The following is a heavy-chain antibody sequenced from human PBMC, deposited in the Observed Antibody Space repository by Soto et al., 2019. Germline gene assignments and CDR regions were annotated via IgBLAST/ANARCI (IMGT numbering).Heavy chain of an antibody. V-gene: IGHV3-23*01. CDR3: AKDRGTYYYDSSGYLDY. Sequence: PGGSLRLSCAASRFTFSSYAMSWVRQAPGKGLEWVSAISGSGGSTYYADSVKGRFTISRDNSKNTLYLQMNSLRAEDTAVYYCAKDRGTYYYDSSGYLDYRGQGTLVTVSS. D-gene: IGHD3-22*01. CDR2: ISGSGGST. J-gene: IGHJ4*02. CDR1: RFTFSSYA.